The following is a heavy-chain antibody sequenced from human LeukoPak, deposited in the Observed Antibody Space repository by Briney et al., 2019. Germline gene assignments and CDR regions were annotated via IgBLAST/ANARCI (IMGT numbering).Heavy chain of an antibody. CDR3: AGEYCSGGTCRQGFDY. J-gene: IGHJ4*02. Sequence: GASVKVSCKASGYTFTGYYMHWGRQAPGQGLEYMGWINPNSGDTNHAQNFQGRVTLTRDTSISTAYMELSSLRSDDSALYYCAGEYCSGGTCRQGFDYWGQGTLVTVSS. D-gene: IGHD2-15*01. V-gene: IGHV1-2*02. CDR1: GYTFTGYY. CDR2: INPNSGDT.